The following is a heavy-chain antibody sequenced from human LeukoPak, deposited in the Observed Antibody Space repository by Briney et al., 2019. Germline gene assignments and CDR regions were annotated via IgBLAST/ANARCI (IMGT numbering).Heavy chain of an antibody. CDR3: ATEDGDY. Sequence: PSETLSLTCAVSGASFSSYHRSWIRQPPGKGLEWIGYMYNSGNTNYNPSLKSRVTMSLDTTKNQFSLKLSSVTAADTAIYYYATEDGDYWGQGTLVIVSS. CDR1: GASFSSYH. D-gene: IGHD5-24*01. CDR2: MYNSGNT. V-gene: IGHV4-59*01. J-gene: IGHJ4*02.